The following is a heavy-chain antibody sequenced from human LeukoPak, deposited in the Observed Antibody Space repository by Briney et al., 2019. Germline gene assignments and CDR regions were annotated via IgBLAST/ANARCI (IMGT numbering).Heavy chain of an antibody. CDR1: GYTLTELS. J-gene: IGHJ4*02. CDR2: FDPEDGET. Sequence: ASVKVSCKVSGYTLTELSMHWVRQAPGKGLEWMGGFDPEDGETIYAQKFQGGVTMTEDTSTDTAYMELSSLRSEDTAVYYCATAGYSSSWPPDYWGQGTLVTVSS. CDR3: ATAGYSSSWPPDY. D-gene: IGHD6-13*01. V-gene: IGHV1-24*01.